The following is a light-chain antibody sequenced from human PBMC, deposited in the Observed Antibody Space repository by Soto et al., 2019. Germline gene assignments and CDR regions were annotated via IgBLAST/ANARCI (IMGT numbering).Light chain of an antibody. CDR2: DVT. CDR1: SSDVGGSNH. Sequence: QSALTQPASVSDSPGQSITISCTGTSSDVGGSNHVSWYQQHPGKAPKLMIYDVTNRPSGVSHRFSGSKSGSTASLIISGLQAEDEADYFCCLYTAFFAFFGGGTKLTVL. CDR3: CLYTAFFAF. J-gene: IGLJ2*01. V-gene: IGLV2-14*01.